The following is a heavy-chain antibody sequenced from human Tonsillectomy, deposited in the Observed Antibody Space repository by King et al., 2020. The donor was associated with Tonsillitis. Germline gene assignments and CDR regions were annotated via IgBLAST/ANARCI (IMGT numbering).Heavy chain of an antibody. CDR2: ISYDEGNK. CDR1: GFTFSSYA. J-gene: IGHJ4*01. Sequence: VQLVESGGGLVQPGGSLRLSCAASGFTFSSYATHWVRQTPGKGLEWVALISYDEGNKYYADSVKGRFTISRDNSKNTLYLQMNSLRAEDTAVYFCARGAPYYSGSFNYFDFWGLGTLVTVSS. V-gene: IGHV3-30*01. CDR3: ARGAPYYSGSFNYFDF. D-gene: IGHD5-12*01.